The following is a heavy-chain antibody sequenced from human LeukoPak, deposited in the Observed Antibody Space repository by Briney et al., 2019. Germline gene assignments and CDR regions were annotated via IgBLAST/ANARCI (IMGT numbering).Heavy chain of an antibody. CDR3: ASPRDSSGWYYFDY. V-gene: IGHV3-23*01. Sequence: GGSLRLSCAASGFTFSSYAMNWVRQAPGKGLEWVSAISGTGGSTYYADSVKGRFTISRDNSKNTLYLQMNSLRAEDTAVCYCASPRDSSGWYYFDYWGQGTLVTVSS. D-gene: IGHD6-19*01. CDR2: ISGTGGST. J-gene: IGHJ4*02. CDR1: GFTFSSYA.